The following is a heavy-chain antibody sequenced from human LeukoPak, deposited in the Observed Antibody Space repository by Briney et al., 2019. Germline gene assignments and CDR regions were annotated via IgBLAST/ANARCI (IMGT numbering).Heavy chain of an antibody. Sequence: SVKLSCKASGGTFSSYAISWVRQAPGQGLEWMGGIIPIFGTANYAQKFQGRVTITADESTSTAYMEMSSLRSEDTAVYYCAREYRSTYFDYWGQGTLVTVSS. V-gene: IGHV1-69*13. CDR2: IIPIFGTA. CDR1: GGTFSSYA. D-gene: IGHD2-2*01. J-gene: IGHJ4*02. CDR3: AREYRSTYFDY.